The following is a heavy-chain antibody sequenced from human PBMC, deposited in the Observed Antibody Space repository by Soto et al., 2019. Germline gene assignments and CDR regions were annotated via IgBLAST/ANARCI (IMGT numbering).Heavy chain of an antibody. J-gene: IGHJ4*02. Sequence: QVNLVQSGAEVKKPGASVKVSCKGSGYIFTTYGITWVRQAPGQGLEWMGWISAHNGNTNDAQKLQGRVTVTRNTSTSTAYMELRNLRSDGTAVCYCARGGYGDYWGQGARVTVSS. CDR1: GYIFTTYG. V-gene: IGHV1-18*01. D-gene: IGHD1-1*01. CDR2: ISAHNGNT. CDR3: ARGGYGDY.